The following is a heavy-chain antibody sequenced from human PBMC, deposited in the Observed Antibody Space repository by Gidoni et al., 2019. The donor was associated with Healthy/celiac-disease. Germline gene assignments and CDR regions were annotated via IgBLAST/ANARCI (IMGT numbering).Heavy chain of an antibody. V-gene: IGHV1-2*02. J-gene: IGHJ6*02. CDR3: ARVLGYCSGGSCLEYGMDV. CDR2: INPNSGGT. CDR1: GYTFTGYY. D-gene: IGHD2-15*01. Sequence: QVQLVQSGAEVKKPGASVKVSCKASGYTFTGYYMHWVRQAPGQGLEWMVWINPNSGGTNDAQKFQGRVTMTRDTSISTAYMELSRLRSDDTAVYYCARVLGYCSGGSCLEYGMDVWGQGTTVTVSS.